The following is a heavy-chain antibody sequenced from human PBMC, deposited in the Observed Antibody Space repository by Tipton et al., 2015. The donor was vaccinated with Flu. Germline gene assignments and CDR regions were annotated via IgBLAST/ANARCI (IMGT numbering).Heavy chain of an antibody. CDR2: IKQDGSEN. CDR1: GFTFSSYW. J-gene: IGHJ4*02. CDR3: ARRRCSSTSCFPDY. D-gene: IGHD2-2*01. V-gene: IGHV3-7*01. Sequence: SLRLSCAASGFTFSSYWMSWVRQAPGKGLEWVANIKQDGSENYYVDSVKGRFTISRDNAKNSLYLQMNSLRAEDTAVYYCARRRCSSTSCFPDYWGQGTLVTVSS.